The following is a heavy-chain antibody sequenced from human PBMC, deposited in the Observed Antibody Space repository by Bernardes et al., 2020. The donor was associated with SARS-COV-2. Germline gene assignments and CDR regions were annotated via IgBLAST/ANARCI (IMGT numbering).Heavy chain of an antibody. Sequence: SLKIPSKGSGYSFTSYWIGWVRQMPGNGLEWMGIIYPGDSDPRYSPSFQGQVTISADKSISTAYLQWSSLKASDTAMYYCARGRDFWTGGAWGWFDPWGKGTLVNDSS. D-gene: IGHD3-3*01. CDR2: IYPGDSDP. V-gene: IGHV5-51*01. CDR1: GYSFTSYW. J-gene: IGHJ5*02. CDR3: ARGRDFWTGGAWGWFDP.